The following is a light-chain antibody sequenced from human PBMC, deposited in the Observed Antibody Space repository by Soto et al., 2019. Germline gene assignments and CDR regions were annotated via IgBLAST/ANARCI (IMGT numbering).Light chain of an antibody. Sequence: DIQMTQSPSSLSASVGDRVTITCRASQSISTYLNWYQQKPGQAPKILIYVASHLQSGVPSRFSGSGSGTDVTLTISGLQPEDFATYYCQQSYDTPAITFGQGTRLEIK. CDR1: QSISTY. CDR3: QQSYDTPAIT. V-gene: IGKV1-39*01. CDR2: VAS. J-gene: IGKJ5*01.